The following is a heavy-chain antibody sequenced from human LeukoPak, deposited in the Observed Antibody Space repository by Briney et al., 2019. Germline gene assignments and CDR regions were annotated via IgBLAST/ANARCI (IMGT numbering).Heavy chain of an antibody. D-gene: IGHD3-22*01. CDR3: ARHEPPTPDRGFPYYFDY. CDR1: GGSISSGSYY. CDR2: IYTSGST. Sequence: SETLSLTCTVSGGSISSGSYYWSWIRQPAGKGLEWIGRIYTSGSTYYNPSLKSRVTISVDTSKNQFSLKLSSVTAADTAVYYCARHEPPTPDRGFPYYFDYWGQGTLVTVSS. V-gene: IGHV4-61*02. J-gene: IGHJ4*02.